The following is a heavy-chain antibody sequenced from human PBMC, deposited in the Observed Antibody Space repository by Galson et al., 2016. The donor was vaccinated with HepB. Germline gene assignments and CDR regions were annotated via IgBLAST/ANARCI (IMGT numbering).Heavy chain of an antibody. CDR2: INAGNGNT. Sequence: SVKVSCKASGYTFTSYAMHWVRQAPGQRLEWMGWINAGNGNTKYSQKFQGRVTITRDTSASTAYMELSSLRSEDTAVYYCARDGGYCSSTSCYNDAFDIWGQGAMVTDSS. D-gene: IGHD2-2*02. CDR1: GYTFTSYA. J-gene: IGHJ3*02. CDR3: ARDGGYCSSTSCYNDAFDI. V-gene: IGHV1-3*01.